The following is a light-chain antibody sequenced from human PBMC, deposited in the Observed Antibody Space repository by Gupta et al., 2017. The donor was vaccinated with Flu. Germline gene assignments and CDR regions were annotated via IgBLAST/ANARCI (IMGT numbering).Light chain of an antibody. V-gene: IGLV3-21*03. CDR3: QVWDTSSYPRWV. Sequence: SYVLTQPPSVSVAPGKTARITCGGSDIGSNSVHWYQQKAGQAPVLVVYDDRDRPSGPPERFSGSNPGNTATLTISGVEAGDEADYYCQVWDTSSYPRWVFGGGTKLTVL. J-gene: IGLJ3*02. CDR2: DDR. CDR1: DIGSNS.